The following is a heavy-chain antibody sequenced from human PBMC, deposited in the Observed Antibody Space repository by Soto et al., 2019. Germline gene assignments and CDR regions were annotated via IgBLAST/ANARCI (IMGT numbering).Heavy chain of an antibody. CDR1: GFTFANAW. D-gene: IGHD6-13*01. J-gene: IGHJ4*02. V-gene: IGHV3-15*07. Sequence: GGSLRLSCAASGFTFANAWINWVRQAPGKGLEWVGRIKSKNDGGTTDFAAPVKDRFAISRDDSRNLVYLQMNSLRAEDTAVYYCASARGSSSWLFDYWGQGTLVTVSS. CDR2: IKSKNDGGTT. CDR3: ASARGSSSWLFDY.